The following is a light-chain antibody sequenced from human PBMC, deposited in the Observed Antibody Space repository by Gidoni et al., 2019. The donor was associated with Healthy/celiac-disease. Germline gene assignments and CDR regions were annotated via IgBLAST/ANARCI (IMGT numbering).Light chain of an antibody. J-gene: IGLJ2*01. Sequence: QSALTQPPSASGSPAQSVTISCTGTSSDVGGYNYVSWYQQHPGKAPKLMIYELSKRPSGVPDRFSGSKSGNTASLTVSGLQAEDEADYYCSSYAGSNTVVFGGGTKLTVL. CDR1: SSDVGGYNY. CDR3: SSYAGSNTVV. V-gene: IGLV2-8*01. CDR2: ELS.